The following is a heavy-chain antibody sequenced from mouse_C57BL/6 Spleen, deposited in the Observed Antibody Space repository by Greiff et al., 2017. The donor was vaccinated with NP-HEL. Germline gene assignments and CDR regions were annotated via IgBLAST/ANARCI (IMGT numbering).Heavy chain of an antibody. CDR2: IYPRDGST. Sequence: VQLQQSGPELVKPGASVQLSCKASGYTFTSYDINWVKQRPGQGLEWIGWIYPRDGSTKYNEKFKGKATLTVDTSSSTAYMELHSLTSEDSAVYFCARCRYYGSSYWYFDVWGTGTTVTVSS. CDR3: ARCRYYGSSYWYFDV. V-gene: IGHV1-85*01. CDR1: GYTFTSYD. J-gene: IGHJ1*03. D-gene: IGHD1-1*01.